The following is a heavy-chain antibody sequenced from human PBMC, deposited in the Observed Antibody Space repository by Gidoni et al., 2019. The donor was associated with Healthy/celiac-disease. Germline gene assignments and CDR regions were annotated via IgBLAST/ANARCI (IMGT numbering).Heavy chain of an antibody. CDR1: GGSISSSSYY. Sequence: QLQLQESGPGLVKPSETLSLTCTVSGGSISSSSYYWGWIRQPPGKGLEWIGSIYYSGSTYYNPSLKSRVTISVDTSKNQFSLKLSSVTAADTAVYYCARHRTYYDFWSAPNWFDPWGQGTLVTVSS. CDR3: ARHRTYYDFWSAPNWFDP. D-gene: IGHD3-3*01. J-gene: IGHJ5*02. CDR2: IYYSGST. V-gene: IGHV4-39*01.